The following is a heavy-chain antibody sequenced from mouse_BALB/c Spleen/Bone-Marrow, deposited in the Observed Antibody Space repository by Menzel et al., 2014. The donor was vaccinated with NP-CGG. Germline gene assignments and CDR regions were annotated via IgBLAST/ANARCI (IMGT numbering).Heavy chain of an antibody. CDR1: GFSLTSYG. J-gene: IGHJ4*01. CDR3: VREDGHLHYYSMDY. Sequence: VKLMESGPGLVAPSQSLSIPCTVSGFSLTSYGVHWVRQPPGKGLEWLGVIWAGGSANYNSALMSRLSISKDNSKSQVFLKMNSLQTDDTAMYYCVREDGHLHYYSMDYWGQGTSVTVSS. CDR2: IWAGGSA. V-gene: IGHV2-9*02. D-gene: IGHD2-3*01.